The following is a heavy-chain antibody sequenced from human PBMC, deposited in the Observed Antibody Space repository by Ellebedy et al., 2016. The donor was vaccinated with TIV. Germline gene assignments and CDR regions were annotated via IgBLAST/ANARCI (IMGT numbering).Heavy chain of an antibody. D-gene: IGHD4/OR15-4a*01. CDR3: ARDSGLRKPLTNFYYYYGMDV. Sequence: SVKVSXXASGGTFSSYAISWVRQAPGQGLEWMGGIIPIFGTANYAQKFQGRVTITADESTSTVYMELSSLRSEDTAVYYCARDSGLRKPLTNFYYYYGMDVWGQGTTVTVSS. V-gene: IGHV1-69*13. J-gene: IGHJ6*02. CDR2: IIPIFGTA. CDR1: GGTFSSYA.